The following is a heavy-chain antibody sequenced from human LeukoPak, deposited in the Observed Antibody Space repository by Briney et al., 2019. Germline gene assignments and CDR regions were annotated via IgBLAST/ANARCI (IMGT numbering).Heavy chain of an antibody. Sequence: PSETLSLTCTVSGASISSSSYYWGWIRQPPGKGLEWIGYIYYSGSTNYNPSLKSRVTISVDTSKNQLSLKLSSVTAADTAVYYCARRRDAFDIWGQGTMVTVSS. CDR3: ARRRDAFDI. J-gene: IGHJ3*02. V-gene: IGHV4-61*05. CDR1: GASISSSSYY. CDR2: IYYSGST.